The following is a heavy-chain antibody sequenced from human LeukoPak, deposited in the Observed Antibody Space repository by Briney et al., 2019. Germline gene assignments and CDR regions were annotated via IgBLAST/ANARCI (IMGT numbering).Heavy chain of an antibody. V-gene: IGHV3-7*01. J-gene: IGHJ4*02. CDR3: ARDEGYGSGSYYSGFDY. Sequence: GGSLRLSCAASGFTSSSYWMSWVRQAPGKGLEWVANIKQDGREKYYMDSVKGRFTISRDNAKNSLYLQMNSLRAEDTAVYYCARDEGYGSGSYYSGFDYWGQGTLVTVSS. CDR2: IKQDGREK. D-gene: IGHD3-10*01. CDR1: GFTSSSYW.